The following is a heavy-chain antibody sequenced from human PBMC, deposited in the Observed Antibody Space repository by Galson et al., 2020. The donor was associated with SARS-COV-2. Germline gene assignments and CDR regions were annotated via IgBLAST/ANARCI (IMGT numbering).Heavy chain of an antibody. CDR3: AAQTRSYYDSLGYYFYFVY. Sequence: ASVKVSCKASGYTFTDFYINWVRQAPGQGLEWMGSLNTNNGGTNYAQKFQGRVTMTTDTPISTAYMELTSLNSDDTAVYYCAAQTRSYYDSLGYYFYFVYWGQGTLVTV. CDR1: GYTFTDFY. CDR2: LNTNNGGT. V-gene: IGHV1-2*02. J-gene: IGHJ4*02. D-gene: IGHD3-22*01.